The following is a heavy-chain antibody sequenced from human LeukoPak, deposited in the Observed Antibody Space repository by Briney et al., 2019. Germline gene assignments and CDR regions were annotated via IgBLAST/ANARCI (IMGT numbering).Heavy chain of an antibody. Sequence: PGGSLRLSCAASGFTFSSYAMSWVRQAPGKGLEWVSAISGSGGSTYYADSVRGRFTISRDNSKNTLYLQMNGLGAEDTAVYYCFESGSYAFDIWGQGTMVTVSS. D-gene: IGHD1-26*01. CDR3: FESGSYAFDI. CDR2: ISGSGGST. CDR1: GFTFSSYA. V-gene: IGHV3-23*01. J-gene: IGHJ3*02.